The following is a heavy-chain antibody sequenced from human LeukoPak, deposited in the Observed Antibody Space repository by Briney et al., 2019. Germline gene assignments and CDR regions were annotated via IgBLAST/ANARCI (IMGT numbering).Heavy chain of an antibody. V-gene: IGHV3-33*01. J-gene: IGHJ4*02. CDR1: GFTFSNYG. CDR2: IWSDGNYK. Sequence: GGSLRLSCAASGFTFSNYGMHWVRQAPGKGLEWVAVIWSDGNYKYYEDSVEGRFTISRDNSKNTLYLQVNSLRAEDTAVYFCARGGACSSSNWFCSPFDYWGQGTLVTVSS. CDR3: ARGGACSSSNWFCSPFDY. D-gene: IGHD2-2*01.